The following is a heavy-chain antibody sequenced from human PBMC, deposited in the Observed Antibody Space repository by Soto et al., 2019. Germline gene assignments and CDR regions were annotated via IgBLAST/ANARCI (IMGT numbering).Heavy chain of an antibody. J-gene: IGHJ5*02. CDR2: IYHSGST. D-gene: IGHD3-22*01. V-gene: IGHV4-38-2*02. CDR1: GYSISSGYY. Sequence: PSETLSLTCAVSGYSISSGYYWGWIRQPPGKGLEWIGSIYHSGSTYYNPSLKSRVTISVDTSKNQSSLKLSSVTAADTAVYYCARDRNDYDSSGYYYSNWFDPWGQGTLVTVSS. CDR3: ARDRNDYDSSGYYYSNWFDP.